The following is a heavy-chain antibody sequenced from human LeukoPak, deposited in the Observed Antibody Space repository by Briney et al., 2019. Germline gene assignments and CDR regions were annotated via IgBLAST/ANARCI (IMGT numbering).Heavy chain of an antibody. CDR1: GYTFTSYY. D-gene: IGHD3-10*01. J-gene: IGHJ6*02. CDR3: ARDLVVRGVSGMDV. Sequence: ASVTVSCTASGYTFTSYYMHWVRQAPGQGLEWMGIINPSGGSTSCAQKFQGRVTMTRDTSTSTVYMELSSLRSEDTAVYYCARDLVVRGVSGMDVWGQGTTVTVSS. V-gene: IGHV1-46*01. CDR2: INPSGGST.